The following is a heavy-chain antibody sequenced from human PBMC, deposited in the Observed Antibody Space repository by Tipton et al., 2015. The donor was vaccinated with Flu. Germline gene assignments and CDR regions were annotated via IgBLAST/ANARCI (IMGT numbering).Heavy chain of an antibody. CDR2: IFHSGTT. V-gene: IGHV4-39*07. D-gene: IGHD2-15*01. J-gene: IGHJ5*02. Sequence: TLSLTCTVSGDSITSSSYFWGWIRQPPGKGLEWIGSIFHSGTTYYNPSLKSRVTLSVDTSKNQFSLKMSSVTAADTAVYYCARAPGRPCSANACPNWFDPCGQGTLVTVSS. CDR3: ARAPGRPCSANACPNWFDP. CDR1: GDSITSSSYF.